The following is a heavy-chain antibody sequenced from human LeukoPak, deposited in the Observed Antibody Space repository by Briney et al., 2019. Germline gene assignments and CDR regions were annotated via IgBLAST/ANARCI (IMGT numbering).Heavy chain of an antibody. CDR1: GGSVSSGSYY. CDR2: IYYSGST. V-gene: IGHV4-61*01. D-gene: IGHD2-15*01. Sequence: PSETLSLTCTVSGGSVSSGSYYWSWIRQPPGKGLEWIGYIYYSGSTNYNPSLKSRVTISVDTSKNQFSLKLSSVTAAGTAVYYCASTVVVAATRSFDPWGQGTLVTVSS. J-gene: IGHJ5*02. CDR3: ASTVVVAATRSFDP.